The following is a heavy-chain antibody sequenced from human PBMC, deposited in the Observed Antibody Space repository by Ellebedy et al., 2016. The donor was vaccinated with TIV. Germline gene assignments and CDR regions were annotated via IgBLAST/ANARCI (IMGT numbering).Heavy chain of an antibody. CDR3: ARWWVSGALFDY. J-gene: IGHJ4*02. CDR2: IYYTGDT. V-gene: IGHV4-39*01. D-gene: IGHD2-15*01. CDR1: GGSISSSNYF. Sequence: SETLSLTCTVSGGSISSSNYFWGWIRQTPGKGLEWIGSIYYTGDTFYNPSLKSRVTISVDTSKIQFSLRVTSVTAADTAIYFCARWWVSGALFDYWGQGILVTVSA.